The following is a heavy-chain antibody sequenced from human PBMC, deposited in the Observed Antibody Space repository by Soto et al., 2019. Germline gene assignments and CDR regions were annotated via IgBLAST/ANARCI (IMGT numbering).Heavy chain of an antibody. CDR2: ISGSGGST. CDR1: GFTFSSYA. J-gene: IGHJ4*02. CDR3: AKGYVTYYYDSSGYYFDY. D-gene: IGHD3-22*01. Sequence: EVQLLESGGGLVQPGGSLRLSCVASGFTFSSYAMSWVRQAPGKGLEWVSAISGSGGSTYYADSVKGRFTISRDNSKNTLYLQMNSLRAEDTAVYYCAKGYVTYYYDSSGYYFDYWGQGTLVTVSS. V-gene: IGHV3-23*01.